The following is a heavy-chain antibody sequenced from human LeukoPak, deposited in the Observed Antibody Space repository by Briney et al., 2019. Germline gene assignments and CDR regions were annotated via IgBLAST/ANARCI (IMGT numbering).Heavy chain of an antibody. Sequence: GGSLRLSCAASGFTFSSYAISWVRQAPGRGLEWVSAISGGGGSTYYADSVKGRFTITRDYSKNTLYLQMNSPRAEDTAVYYCAKDHLVVVSAPYFDYWGQGTLVTVSS. CDR1: GFTFSSYA. D-gene: IGHD2-15*01. CDR2: ISGGGGST. V-gene: IGHV3-23*01. J-gene: IGHJ4*02. CDR3: AKDHLVVVSAPYFDY.